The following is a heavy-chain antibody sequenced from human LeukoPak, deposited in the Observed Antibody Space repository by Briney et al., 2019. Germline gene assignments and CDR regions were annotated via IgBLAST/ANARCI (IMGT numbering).Heavy chain of an antibody. J-gene: IGHJ3*02. CDR1: GFTFSSYG. V-gene: IGHV3-33*01. CDR3: ARDSYAFDI. Sequence: GGSLRLSCAASGFTFSSYGMPWVRQAQGKGLEWVAVIWYDGSNKYYADSVKGRFTISRDNSKNTLYLQMNSLRAEDTAVYYCARDSYAFDIWGQGTMVTVSS. CDR2: IWYDGSNK.